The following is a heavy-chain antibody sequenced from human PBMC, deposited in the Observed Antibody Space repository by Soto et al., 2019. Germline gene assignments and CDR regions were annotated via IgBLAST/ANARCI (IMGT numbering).Heavy chain of an antibody. D-gene: IGHD4-4*01. Sequence: PGGSLRLSCAASGFTFSSYAMNWVRQAPGKGLEWVSVISGSGGSTYYADSVKGRFTISRDNSKNTLYLQMNSLRAEDTAVYYCSRYILTTSVRYSDYWGQGTLVTVSS. CDR3: SRYILTTSVRYSDY. CDR1: GFTFSSYA. CDR2: ISGSGGST. V-gene: IGHV3-23*01. J-gene: IGHJ4*02.